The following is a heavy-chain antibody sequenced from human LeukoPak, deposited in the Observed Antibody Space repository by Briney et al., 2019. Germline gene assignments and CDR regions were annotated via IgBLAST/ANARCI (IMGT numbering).Heavy chain of an antibody. V-gene: IGHV4-39*07. D-gene: IGHD2-2*01. J-gene: IGHJ3*02. CDR3: ASTPGYCSSTSCSIDYLDAFDI. CDR2: IYYSGST. Sequence: SETLSLTCTVSGGSISSSSYSWGWIRQPPGKGLEWIGTIYYSGSTYYNPSLKSRVTISVDTSKNQFSLKLSSVTAADTAVYYCASTPGYCSSTSCSIDYLDAFDIWGQGTMVTVSS. CDR1: GGSISSSSYS.